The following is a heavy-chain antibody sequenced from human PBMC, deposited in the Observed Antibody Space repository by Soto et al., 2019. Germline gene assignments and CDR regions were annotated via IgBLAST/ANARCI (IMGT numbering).Heavy chain of an antibody. CDR3: AKARSQEYAFDI. CDR1: GFTFSSYA. CDR2: ISGSGGST. V-gene: IGHV3-23*01. Sequence: GGSLRLSSAASGFTFSSYAMSWVRQAPGKGLEWVSAISGSGGSTYYADSVKGRFTISRDNSKNTLYLQMNSLRAEDTAVYYWAKARSQEYAFDIWGQGTMVTVSS. J-gene: IGHJ3*02.